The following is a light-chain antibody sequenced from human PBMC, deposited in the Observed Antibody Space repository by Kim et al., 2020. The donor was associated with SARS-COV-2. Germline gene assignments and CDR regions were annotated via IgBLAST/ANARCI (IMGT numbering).Light chain of an antibody. Sequence: AKLSCTLRSGHSSYIIAWHQQQPGKAPRYLMKLESSGSYNKGSGVPDRISGSSSGADRYLTIANHQSEDEADYYCETWDTNTRVFGGGTKLTVL. CDR1: SGHSSYI. CDR2: LESSGSY. CDR3: ETWDTNTRV. V-gene: IGLV4-60*03. J-gene: IGLJ3*02.